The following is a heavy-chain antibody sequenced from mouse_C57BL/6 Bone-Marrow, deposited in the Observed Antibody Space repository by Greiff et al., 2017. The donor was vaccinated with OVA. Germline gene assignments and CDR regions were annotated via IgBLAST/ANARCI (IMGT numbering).Heavy chain of an antibody. Sequence: VQLQESGPELVKPGASVKISCKASGYAFSSSWMNWVKQRPGKGLEWIGRIYPGDGDTNYNGKFKGKATLTADKSSSTAYMQLSSLTSEDSAVYFCAPLLNSYWGQGTLVTVSA. CDR1: GYAFSSSW. CDR2: IYPGDGDT. J-gene: IGHJ3*01. CDR3: APLLNSY. V-gene: IGHV1-82*01. D-gene: IGHD2-1*01.